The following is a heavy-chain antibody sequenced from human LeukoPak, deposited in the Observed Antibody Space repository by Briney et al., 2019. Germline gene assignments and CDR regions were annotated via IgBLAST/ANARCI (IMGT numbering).Heavy chain of an antibody. CDR1: GYAFTGYY. CDR3: ARVPLDPMVRGGSLDY. D-gene: IGHD3-10*01. Sequence: ASVKVSCKASGYAFTGYYMHWVRQAPGQRLEWMGWINAGNGNTKYSQKFQGRVTITRDTSASTAYMELSSLRSEDTAVYYCARVPLDPMVRGGSLDYWGQGTLVNVSS. V-gene: IGHV1-3*01. CDR2: INAGNGNT. J-gene: IGHJ4*02.